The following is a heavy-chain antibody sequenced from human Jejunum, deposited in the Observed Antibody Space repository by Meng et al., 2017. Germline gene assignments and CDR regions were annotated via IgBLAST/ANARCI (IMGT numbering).Heavy chain of an antibody. CDR3: AHRLAYSTNYNVGWFDP. J-gene: IGHJ5*02. D-gene: IGHD6-13*01. V-gene: IGHV2-5*08. CDR1: GASTTSGSYH. CDR2: IYWDDDK. Sequence: HESGPGLVEPSQTLSLPCTVSGASTTSGSYHWSWIRQPPGKALECLALIYWDDDKRYNPSLRNRLSITKDTSKNQVVLTMTNMDPVDTATYYCAHRLAYSTNYNVGWFDPWGQGTLVTVSS.